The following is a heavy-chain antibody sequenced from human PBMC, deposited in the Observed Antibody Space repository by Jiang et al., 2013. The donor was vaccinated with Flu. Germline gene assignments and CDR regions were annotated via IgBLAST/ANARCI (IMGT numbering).Heavy chain of an antibody. CDR2: INTDGSNT. CDR1: GFTFSHYW. V-gene: IGHV3-74*01. J-gene: IGHJ6*04. D-gene: IGHD4-17*01. CDR3: VRDGVDDNGDYVPTDV. Sequence: VQLVESGGNLVQPGGSLRLSCGASGFTFSHYWMHWVRQVPGKGLLWVSRINTDGSNTNYADSVKGRFTISRDNAKSTLFLQMSSLRAEDTAIYYCVRDGVDDNGDYVPTDVWGKGTTVTVSS.